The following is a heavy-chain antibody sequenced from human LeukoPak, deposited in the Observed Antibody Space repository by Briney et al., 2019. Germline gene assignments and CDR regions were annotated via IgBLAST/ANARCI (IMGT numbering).Heavy chain of an antibody. CDR2: ISSSGSTI. J-gene: IGHJ4*02. CDR3: ARDQLNKRAKLGY. Sequence: PGGSLRLSCAASGFIFSDYYMSWIRQAPGKGVEWVSYISSSGSTIYYADSVKGRFTISRDNAKNSLYLQMNSLRAEDTAVYYCARDQLNKRAKLGYWGQGTLVTVSS. CDR1: GFIFSDYY. D-gene: IGHD1-1*01. V-gene: IGHV3-11*01.